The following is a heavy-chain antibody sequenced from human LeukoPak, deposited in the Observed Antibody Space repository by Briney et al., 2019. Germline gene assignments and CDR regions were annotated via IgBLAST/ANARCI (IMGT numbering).Heavy chain of an antibody. CDR2: ISWNSGSI. V-gene: IGHV3-9*01. J-gene: IGHJ4*02. CDR3: AKDLGSGGFDY. D-gene: IGHD2-15*01. CDR1: GFTFDDYA. Sequence: PGGSLRLSCAASGFTFDDYAMHWVRQAPGKGLEWVSGISWNSGSIGYADSVKGRFTISRDNAKSSLYLQMNSLRAEDTALYYCAKDLGSGGFDYWGQGTLVTVSS.